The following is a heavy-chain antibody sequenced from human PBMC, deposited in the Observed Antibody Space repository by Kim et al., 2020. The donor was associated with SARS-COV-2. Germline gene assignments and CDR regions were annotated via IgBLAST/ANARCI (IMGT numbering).Heavy chain of an antibody. Sequence: FQGRVTITADESTSTAYMELSSLRSEDTAVYYCASTWPPSGYGRAEYFQHWGQGTLVTVSS. CDR3: ASTWPPSGYGRAEYFQH. D-gene: IGHD5-12*01. V-gene: IGHV1-69*01. J-gene: IGHJ1*01.